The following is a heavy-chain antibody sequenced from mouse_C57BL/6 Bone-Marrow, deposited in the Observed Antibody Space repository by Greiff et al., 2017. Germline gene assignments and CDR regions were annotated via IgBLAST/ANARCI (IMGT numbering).Heavy chain of an antibody. D-gene: IGHD2-4*01. J-gene: IGHJ3*01. Sequence: QVQLQQSGAELARPGASVKMSCKASGYTFTSYTMHWVKQRPGQGLEWIGYINPSSGYTKYNQKFKDKATLTADKSSSTAYMQLSSLTSEDSAVYYCAGLYDYDSKAWFAYWDQGNLVTVTA. V-gene: IGHV1-4*01. CDR1: GYTFTSYT. CDR3: AGLYDYDSKAWFAY. CDR2: INPSSGYT.